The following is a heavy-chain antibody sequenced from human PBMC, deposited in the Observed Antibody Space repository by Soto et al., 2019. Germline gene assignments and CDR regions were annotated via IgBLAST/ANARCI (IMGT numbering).Heavy chain of an antibody. CDR1: GFTVSSNY. CDR2: IYSGGST. CDR3: ARDRPLWFGELLTDY. V-gene: IGHV3-53*05. Sequence: PGGSLRLSCAASGFTVSSNYMSWVRQAPGKGLEWVSVIYSGGSTYYADSVKGRVTMTTDTSTSTAYMELRSLRSDDTAVYYCARDRPLWFGELLTDYWGQGTLVTVSS. J-gene: IGHJ4*02. D-gene: IGHD3-10*01.